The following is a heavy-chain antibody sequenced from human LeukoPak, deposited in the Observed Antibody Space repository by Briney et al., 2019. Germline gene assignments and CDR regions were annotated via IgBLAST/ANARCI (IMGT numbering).Heavy chain of an antibody. CDR1: GFTFSSYG. D-gene: IGHD3-3*01. Sequence: GGSLRLSCAASGFTFSSYGMFWVRQAPGKGLEWVSAITGSGGSTYYADSVKGRFTISRDNSKNTLYLQMNSLRAEDTAVYYCAKEPDFGVVITSDYWGQGTLVTVSS. V-gene: IGHV3-23*01. CDR2: ITGSGGST. J-gene: IGHJ4*02. CDR3: AKEPDFGVVITSDY.